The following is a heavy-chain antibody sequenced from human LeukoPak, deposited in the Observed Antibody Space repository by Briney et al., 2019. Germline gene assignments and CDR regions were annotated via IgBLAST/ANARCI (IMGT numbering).Heavy chain of an antibody. D-gene: IGHD4-17*01. CDR1: GFTFSSYS. CDR3: ARGHDYGDYGGY. Sequence: GSLRLSCAASGFTFSSYSMNWVGQAPGKGLEWVSSISSSSSYIYYADSVKGRFTISRDNAKNSLYLQMNSLRAEDTAVYYCARGHDYGDYGGYWGQGTLVTVSS. J-gene: IGHJ4*02. CDR2: ISSSSSYI. V-gene: IGHV3-21*01.